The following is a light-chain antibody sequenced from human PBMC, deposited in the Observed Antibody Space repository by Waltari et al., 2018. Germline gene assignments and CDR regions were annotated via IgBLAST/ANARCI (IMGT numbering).Light chain of an antibody. CDR3: QQYYGTPPT. V-gene: IGKV4-1*01. CDR1: QSLLYCSNNKNY. Sequence: DIVMTQSPDFLTVSLGERATINFKSSQSLLYCSNNKNYLAWYQQKLGQPPNLLIYWASTRKSGVPDRFSGSGSGTDFTLTISSLQAEDVAVYYCQQYYGTPPTFGQGTKVDIK. CDR2: WAS. J-gene: IGKJ1*01.